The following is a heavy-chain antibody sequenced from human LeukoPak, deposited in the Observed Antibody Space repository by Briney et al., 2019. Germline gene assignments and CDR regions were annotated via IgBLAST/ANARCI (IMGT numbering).Heavy chain of an antibody. CDR3: ARGGYYGSGNDFRFDP. CDR1: GGSFSGYY. J-gene: IGHJ5*02. D-gene: IGHD3-10*01. Sequence: TSETLSLTCAVYGGSFSGYYWSWIRQPPGKGLEWIGEINHSGSTNYNPSLKSRVTISVETSKNQFSLKLKSVTAADTAVYYCARGGYYGSGNDFRFDPWGQGTLVTVSS. V-gene: IGHV4-34*01. CDR2: INHSGST.